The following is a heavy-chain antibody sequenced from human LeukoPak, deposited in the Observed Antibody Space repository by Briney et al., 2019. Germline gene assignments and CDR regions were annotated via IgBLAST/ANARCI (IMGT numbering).Heavy chain of an antibody. J-gene: IGHJ4*02. Sequence: PGRSLRLSCAASGFTFSSHAMDWVRQAPGKGLEWVSLISGDAISTIYADSVEGRFSISRAKSKTSLYLDLQMLRTNNAAMYECAKESGKFDYWGQGTLVAVP. CDR2: ISGDAIST. CDR1: GFTFSSHA. CDR3: AKESGKFDY. V-gene: IGHV3-43*02.